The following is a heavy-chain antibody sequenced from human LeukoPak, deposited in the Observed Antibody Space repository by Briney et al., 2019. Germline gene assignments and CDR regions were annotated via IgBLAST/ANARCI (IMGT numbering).Heavy chain of an antibody. J-gene: IGHJ4*02. CDR1: GFTFSSYA. CDR3: AKDPVYGSGQSHPSDY. Sequence: GGSLRLSCAASGFTFSSYAMSWVRQAPGKGLEWVSTVSVNGGITYYADSMKGRFTISRDNSKNTLFLQMNSLRGEDTAVYYCAKDPVYGSGQSHPSDYWGQGTLVTVSS. D-gene: IGHD3-3*01. V-gene: IGHV3-23*01. CDR2: VSVNGGIT.